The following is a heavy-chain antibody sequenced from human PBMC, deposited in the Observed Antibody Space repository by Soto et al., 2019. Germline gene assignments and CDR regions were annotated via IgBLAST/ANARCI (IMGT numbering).Heavy chain of an antibody. V-gene: IGHV3-7*01. J-gene: IGHJ3*02. CDR2: IKYDGSER. CDR3: ARDGKGPFDI. CDR1: GFTFSSSW. Sequence: EVQLVESGGGLGQPGGSLRLSCAASGFTFSSSWMNWVRQAPGKGLEWVANIKYDGSERNYVDSVKGRFTISRDNAKSLLFLQMNSLRAGDTAVYYCARDGKGPFDIWGQGTMVTVSS. D-gene: IGHD1-1*01.